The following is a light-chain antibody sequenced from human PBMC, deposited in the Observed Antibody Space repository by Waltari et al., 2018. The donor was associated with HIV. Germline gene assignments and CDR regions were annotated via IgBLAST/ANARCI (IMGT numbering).Light chain of an antibody. CDR2: DVT. V-gene: IGLV2-11*01. J-gene: IGLJ3*02. CDR1: SSDIADYTY. CDR3: CSYGGSYTLL. Sequence: QSTLTQPRSVSGSPGQSVTISCTGASSDIADYTYFSCFQPHPGKAPKLMIYDVTKRPSGVPDRFSGSKSANTASLTISGLQAEDEGDYYCCSYGGSYTLLFGGGTKLTVL.